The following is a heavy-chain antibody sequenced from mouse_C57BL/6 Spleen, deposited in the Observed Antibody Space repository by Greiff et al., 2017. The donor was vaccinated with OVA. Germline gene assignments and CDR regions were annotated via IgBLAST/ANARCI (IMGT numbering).Heavy chain of an antibody. CDR1: GFTFSDYG. D-gene: IGHD1-1*01. CDR3: ARPAVVAHWYFDV. CDR2: ISSGSSTI. J-gene: IGHJ1*03. V-gene: IGHV5-17*01. Sequence: EVKVEESGGGLVKPGGSLKLSCAASGFTFSDYGMHWVRQAPEKGLEWVAYISSGSSTIYYADTVKGRFTISRDNAKNTLFLQMTSLRSEDTAMYYCARPAVVAHWYFDVWGTGTTVTVSS.